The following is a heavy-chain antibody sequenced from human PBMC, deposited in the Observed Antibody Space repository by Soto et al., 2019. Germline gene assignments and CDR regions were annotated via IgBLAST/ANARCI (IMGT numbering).Heavy chain of an antibody. CDR1: GGSFSDFY. CDR3: GPRGAVAPRGY. Sequence: QVQLQQWGAGLLKPSETLSLTCAVSGGSFSDFYWTWIRQLPGKGLEWIGEINHIGYRNYNPSLESRVAISXXPSKTQFSLNLRSVTAADTAVYYCGPRGAVAPRGYWGQGTLVTVSS. D-gene: IGHD2-15*01. CDR2: INHIGYR. V-gene: IGHV4-34*02. J-gene: IGHJ4*02.